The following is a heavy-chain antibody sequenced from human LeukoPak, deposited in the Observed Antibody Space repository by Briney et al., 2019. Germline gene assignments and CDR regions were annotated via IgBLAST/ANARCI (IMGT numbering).Heavy chain of an antibody. Sequence: SETLSLTCTVSGGSFSSHYWSWIRQPPGKGLEWIGYTSYIGSTNYNPSLKSRVTISVDTSKNQFSLKLSSVTAADTAVYYCARDPTTVTKGLDIWGQGTMVTVSS. CDR3: ARDPTTVTKGLDI. J-gene: IGHJ3*02. CDR1: GGSFSSHY. V-gene: IGHV4-59*11. CDR2: TSYIGST. D-gene: IGHD4-17*01.